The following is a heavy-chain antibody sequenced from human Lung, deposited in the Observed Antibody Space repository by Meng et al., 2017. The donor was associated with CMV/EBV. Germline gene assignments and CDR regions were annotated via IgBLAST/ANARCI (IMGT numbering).Heavy chain of an antibody. CDR2: INSDGSST. CDR1: GFTFSSYW. V-gene: IGHV3-74*01. J-gene: IGHJ5*02. D-gene: IGHD5-12*01. Sequence: LTCAASGFTFSSYWMHWVRQAPGKGLVWVSRINSDGSSTSYADSVKGRFTISRDNAKNTLYLQMNSLRAEDTAVYYCARERVLSGYSGYDAGGWFDPXGQGXLVTVSS. CDR3: ARERVLSGYSGYDAGGWFDP.